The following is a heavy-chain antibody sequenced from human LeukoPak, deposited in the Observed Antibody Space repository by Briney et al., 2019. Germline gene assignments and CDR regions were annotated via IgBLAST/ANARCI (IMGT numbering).Heavy chain of an antibody. CDR3: ERSKRFGELPIDI. CDR1: VFTFSSYS. D-gene: IGHD3-10*01. CDR2: ISSSSSTI. J-gene: IGHJ3*02. Sequence: GGSLRLSCAASVFTFSSYSMNWVRQATGKGLEWVSYISSSSSTIYYAVSVKGRFTLSRDNAKNSLYLKLNSDSADDTVLFCCERSKRFGELPIDIWGKGTMVTVSS. V-gene: IGHV3-48*01.